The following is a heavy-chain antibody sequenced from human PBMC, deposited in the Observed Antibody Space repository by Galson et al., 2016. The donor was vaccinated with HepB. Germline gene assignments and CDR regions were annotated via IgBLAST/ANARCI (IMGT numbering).Heavy chain of an antibody. V-gene: IGHV3-48*02. Sequence: SLRLSCAASGFTFSTFGMNWVRQAPGQGLEWVSYISSGSSPIHYADSVRGRFTISRDNAKNSLYLQMNSLRDDDTAVYYCARYRGPSRYFDLRGRGTLVTVSS. CDR3: ARYRGPSRYFDL. D-gene: IGHD1-1*01. CDR2: ISSGSSPI. J-gene: IGHJ2*01. CDR1: GFTFSTFG.